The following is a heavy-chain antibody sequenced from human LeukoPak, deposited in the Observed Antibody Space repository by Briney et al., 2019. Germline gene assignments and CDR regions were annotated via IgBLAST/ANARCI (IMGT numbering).Heavy chain of an antibody. D-gene: IGHD2-2*01. CDR2: ISAYNGNT. V-gene: IGHV1-18*01. CDR1: GYTFTSYG. J-gene: IGHJ6*02. CDR3: ARDVPDIVVVPARAGGDYYYGMDV. Sequence: ASVKVSCKASGYTFTSYGISWVRQAPGQGLEWMGWISAYNGNTNYAQKLQGRVTMTTDTSTSTAYMELRSLRSDDTAVYYCARDVPDIVVVPARAGGDYYYGMDVWGQGTTVTVSS.